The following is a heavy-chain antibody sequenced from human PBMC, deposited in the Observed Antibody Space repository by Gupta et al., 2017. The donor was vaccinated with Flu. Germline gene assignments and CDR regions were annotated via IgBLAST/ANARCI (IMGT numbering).Heavy chain of an antibody. Sequence: EVQLVESGGGLVQPGGSLRLSCAASGFTFSSYEMNWVRQAPGKGLEWVSYISSSGSTIYYADSVKGRFTISRDNAKNSLYLQMNSLRAEDTAVYYCARDKAYYDFWSRPMDVWGQGTTVTVSS. CDR2: ISSSGSTI. J-gene: IGHJ6*02. CDR3: ARDKAYYDFWSRPMDV. D-gene: IGHD3-3*01. CDR1: GFTFSSYE. V-gene: IGHV3-48*03.